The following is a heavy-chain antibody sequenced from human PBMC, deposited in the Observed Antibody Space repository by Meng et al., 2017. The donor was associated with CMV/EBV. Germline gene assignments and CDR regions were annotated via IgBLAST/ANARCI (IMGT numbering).Heavy chain of an antibody. V-gene: IGHV4-34*01. CDR1: GGSFSGYY. Sequence: SETLSLTCAVYGGSFSGYYWSWIRQPPGKGLEWIGEINHSGSTNYNPSLKSRVTISVDTSKNQFSLKLSSVTAADTAVYYCAGMAARSITIFGVVSHYYYGMDVWGQGTTVTVSS. CDR3: AGMAARSITIFGVVSHYYYGMDV. CDR2: INHSGST. J-gene: IGHJ6*02. D-gene: IGHD3-3*01.